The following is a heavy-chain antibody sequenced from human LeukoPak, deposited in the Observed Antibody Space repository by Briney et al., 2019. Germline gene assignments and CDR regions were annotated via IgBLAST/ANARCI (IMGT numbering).Heavy chain of an antibody. D-gene: IGHD3-3*01. CDR3: ARKRRFGNHYYYGMDV. CDR2: IWFDGNNK. V-gene: IGHV3-33*01. CDR1: GFTFNNYG. Sequence: GGSLRLSCAASGFTFNNYGMHWVRQTPGKGLEWVAVIWFDGNNKFYADSVKGRFTISRDNSNNTLFLQMSSLRVEDTAVYYCARKRRFGNHYYYGMDVWGQGTTVTVSS. J-gene: IGHJ6*02.